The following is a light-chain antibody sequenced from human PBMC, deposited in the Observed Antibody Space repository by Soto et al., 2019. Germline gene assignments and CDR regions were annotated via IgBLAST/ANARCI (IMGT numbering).Light chain of an antibody. J-gene: IGLJ2*01. Sequence: LTQPHSVSESPGKTVTISCTGTSSDVGGYNYVSWYQQHPGKAPKLIIFDVTERPSGVPDRFSGSKSGNTASLTISGLQAEDETDYYCCSYAGDYVLFGGGTQLTVL. CDR1: SSDVGGYNY. CDR2: DVT. V-gene: IGLV2-11*01. CDR3: CSYAGDYVL.